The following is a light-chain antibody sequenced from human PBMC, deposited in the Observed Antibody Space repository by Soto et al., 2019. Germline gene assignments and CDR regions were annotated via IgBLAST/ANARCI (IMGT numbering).Light chain of an antibody. V-gene: IGKV3-11*01. CDR3: QQRSNWPLT. CDR1: QSVSTY. CDR2: DAS. J-gene: IGKJ4*01. Sequence: EIVLTQSPATLSLSPGERATLSCRASQSVSTYLAWYQQKPGLSPRLLLYDASNRATGIPARFSGSGSGTDFTLTISSLEPEAFAVYSCQQRSNWPLTFGGGTKVAIK.